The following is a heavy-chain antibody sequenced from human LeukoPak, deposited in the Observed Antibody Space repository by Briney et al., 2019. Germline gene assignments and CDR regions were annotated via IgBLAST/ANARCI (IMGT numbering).Heavy chain of an antibody. V-gene: IGHV5-51*01. CDR2: IYPGDSDT. CDR3: ARHLGERLCDPFDY. D-gene: IGHD1-1*01. J-gene: IGHJ4*02. CDR1: GYSFTSHW. Sequence: GESRKISCKGSGYSFTSHWIGWVRQMPGKGLEWIGIIYPGDSDTRYSPSFQGQVTISADKSTSSAYPQWRRLKASDTGMYYCARHLGERLCDPFDYWGQGTLVSVSS.